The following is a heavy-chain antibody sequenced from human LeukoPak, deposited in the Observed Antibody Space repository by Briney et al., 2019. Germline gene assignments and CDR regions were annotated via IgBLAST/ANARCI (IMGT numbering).Heavy chain of an antibody. CDR3: ARMATNYFFDY. CDR1: GFTFSSYW. V-gene: IGHV3-74*01. CDR2: INTDGSST. Sequence: GGSLRLSCAASGFTFSSYWMHWVRQAPGKGLVWVSRINTDGSSTNYADSVKGRFTISRDNAKNTLYLQMNSLRAEDAAVYYCARMATNYFFDYWGQGTLVTVSS. J-gene: IGHJ4*02. D-gene: IGHD5-24*01.